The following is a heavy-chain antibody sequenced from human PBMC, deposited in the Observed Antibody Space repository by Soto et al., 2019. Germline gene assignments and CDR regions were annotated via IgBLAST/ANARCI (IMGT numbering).Heavy chain of an antibody. CDR2: IYHSGST. J-gene: IGHJ3*02. CDR1: GGSISSGGYS. CDR3: ARDRYCSGGSCYFDI. Sequence: PSETLSLTCAVSGGSISSGGYSWSWIRQPPGKGLEWIGYIYHSGSTYYNPSLKSRVTISVDRSKNQFSLKLSSVTAADTAVYYCARDRYCSGGSCYFDIWGQGTMVTVSS. V-gene: IGHV4-30-2*01. D-gene: IGHD2-15*01.